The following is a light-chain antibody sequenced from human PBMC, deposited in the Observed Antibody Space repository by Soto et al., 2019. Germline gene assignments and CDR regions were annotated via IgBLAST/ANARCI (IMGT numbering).Light chain of an antibody. CDR1: MRDVGAYNL. CDR2: EVR. CDR3: SSYTSKSSLI. V-gene: IGLV2-14*01. J-gene: IGLJ2*01. Sequence: LTQPASVSGSPGQSITISCAGTMRDVGAYNLVSWYQQHPGRAPQLIIYEVRNRPSGISFRFSGSKSGNTASLTISGLQAEGEADYYCSSYTSKSSLIFGGGTKVTVL.